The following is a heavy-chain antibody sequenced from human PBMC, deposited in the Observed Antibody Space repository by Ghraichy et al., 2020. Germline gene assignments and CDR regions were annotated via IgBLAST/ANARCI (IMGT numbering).Heavy chain of an antibody. J-gene: IGHJ4*02. Sequence: GGSLRLSCAASGFPLRDHAMHWVRQAPGKGLEWVGRARNKPNSHTTEYAASVKGRFTISRDDSKNSLYLQMNSLQTEDTAVYYCASSRVGGILDSWGQGTLVTVSS. CDR2: ARNKPNSHTT. CDR1: GFPLRDHA. V-gene: IGHV3-72*01. CDR3: ASSRVGGILDS. D-gene: IGHD1-26*01.